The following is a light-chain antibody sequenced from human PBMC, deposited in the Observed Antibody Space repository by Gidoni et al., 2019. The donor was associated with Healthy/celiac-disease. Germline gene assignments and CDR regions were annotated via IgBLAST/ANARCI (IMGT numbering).Light chain of an antibody. Sequence: DIVMTPSPDSLAVSLGERATINCKSSQSVLYSSTNKNYLAWYQQKPGQPPKLLIYWASTRESGVPDRFSGSGSGTDFTLTISSLQAEDVAVYYCQQYYSTPVTFGQGTKLEIK. CDR1: QSVLYSSTNKNY. V-gene: IGKV4-1*01. CDR2: WAS. J-gene: IGKJ2*01. CDR3: QQYYSTPVT.